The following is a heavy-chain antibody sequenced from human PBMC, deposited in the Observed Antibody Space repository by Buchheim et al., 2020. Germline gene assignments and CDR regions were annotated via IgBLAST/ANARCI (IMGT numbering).Heavy chain of an antibody. Sequence: EVQLLESGGGLVQPGGSLRLSCAASGFTFSKYAMSWVRQAPGKGLEWVSSISGSGGCIYYADSVRGRFTISRDNSKNTLYLEMNSLRGEDTAGYYCVKDSTTIVVVDGYYWGQGTLGTVSS. D-gene: IGHD3-22*01. CDR2: ISGSGGCI. CDR3: VKDSTTIVVVDGYY. J-gene: IGHJ4*02. CDR1: GFTFSKYA. V-gene: IGHV3-23*01.